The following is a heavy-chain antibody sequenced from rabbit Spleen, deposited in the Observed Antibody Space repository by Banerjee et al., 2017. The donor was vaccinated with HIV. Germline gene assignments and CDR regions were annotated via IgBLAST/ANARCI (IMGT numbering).Heavy chain of an antibody. D-gene: IGHD6-1*01. CDR2: INAATGKP. Sequence: QEQLVESGGGLVKPGASLTLTCKASGFSFSNKAVMCWVRQAPGKGLEWIACINAATGKPVYAAWAKGRFTCSKTSSTTVTLQMTSLTVADTATYFCARGDNSGYAGYWLWGPGTLVTVS. CDR1: GFSFSNKAV. CDR3: ARGDNSGYAGYWL. J-gene: IGHJ6*01. V-gene: IGHV1S45*01.